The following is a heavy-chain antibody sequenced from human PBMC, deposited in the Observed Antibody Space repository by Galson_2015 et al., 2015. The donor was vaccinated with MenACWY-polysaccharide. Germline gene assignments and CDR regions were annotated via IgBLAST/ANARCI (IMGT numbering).Heavy chain of an antibody. CDR1: GDSVSRNNGA. CDR3: TGRGYSGYDGGY. V-gene: IGHV6-1*01. Sequence: CAISGDSVSRNNGAWNWIRQSPSRDLEWLGRTYYRSKWYNDYAVSVKSRISINPDTSKNQFSLQLNSVTPENTAVYYCTGRGYSGYDGGYWGQGILVTVSS. J-gene: IGHJ4*02. D-gene: IGHD5-12*01. CDR2: TYYRSKWYN.